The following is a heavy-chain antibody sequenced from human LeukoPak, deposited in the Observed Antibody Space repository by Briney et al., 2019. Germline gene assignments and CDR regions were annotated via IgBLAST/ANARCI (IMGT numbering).Heavy chain of an antibody. V-gene: IGHV3-23*01. CDR1: GFTFSSYA. D-gene: IGHD3-10*01. J-gene: IGHJ4*02. CDR3: AKGGGGYLDY. CDR2: ISGSGGST. Sequence: PGASLRLSCAASGFTFSSYAMSWVRQAPGKGLEWVSAISGSGGSTYYADSVKGRFTISRDNSKNTVYLQMNSLRAEDTEDTAVYYCAKGGGGYLDYWGQGALVIVSS.